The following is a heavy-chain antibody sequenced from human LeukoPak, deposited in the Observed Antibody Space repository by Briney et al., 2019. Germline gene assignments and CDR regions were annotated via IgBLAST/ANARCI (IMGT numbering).Heavy chain of an antibody. CDR1: GVSIRSSYYY. J-gene: IGHJ4*02. D-gene: IGHD3-3*01. V-gene: IGHV4-39*07. CDR3: AREKYDFWSGLIDY. CDR2: IYDSGST. Sequence: KSSETLSLTCTVSGVSIRSSYYYWGWIRQPPGKGLEWIGSIYDSGSTYYNPSLKSRVTISVDTSKNQFSLKLSSVTAADTAVYYCAREKYDFWSGLIDYWGQGTLVTVSS.